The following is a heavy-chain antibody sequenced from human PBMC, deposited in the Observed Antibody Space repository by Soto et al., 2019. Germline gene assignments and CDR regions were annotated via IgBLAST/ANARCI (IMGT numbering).Heavy chain of an antibody. CDR3: ARGRGADISYCGGDCYSV. CDR2: IIPIFGTA. V-gene: IGHV1-69*01. D-gene: IGHD2-21*02. Sequence: QVQLVQSGAEVKKPGSSVKVSCKASGGTFSSYAISWVRQAPGQGLEWMGGIIPIFGTANYAQKFQGRVTITADESTSTAYMELSSLRSEDTAVYYCARGRGADISYCGGDCYSVWGQGTLVTVSS. CDR1: GGTFSSYA. J-gene: IGHJ4*02.